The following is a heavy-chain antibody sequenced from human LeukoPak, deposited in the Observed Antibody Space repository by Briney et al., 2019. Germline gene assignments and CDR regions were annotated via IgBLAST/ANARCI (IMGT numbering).Heavy chain of an antibody. V-gene: IGHV4-59*01. J-gene: IGHJ4*02. CDR2: IYHSGST. D-gene: IGHD5-12*01. CDR3: ARGGGYASPIGY. Sequence: SETLSLTCTLSGGSISTYYWSWTRQPPGKGLEWIGYIYHSGSTNYNPSLKSRVTISVDTSKNQFSLKLSSVTAADTAVYYCARGGGYASPIGYWGQGALVTVSS. CDR1: GGSISTYY.